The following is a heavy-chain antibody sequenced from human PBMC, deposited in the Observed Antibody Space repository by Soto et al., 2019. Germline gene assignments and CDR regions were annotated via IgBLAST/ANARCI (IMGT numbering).Heavy chain of an antibody. CDR1: GFTFSGYG. J-gene: IGHJ4*02. CDR3: AKEDLSGRYSFDY. CDR2: ISYYGTNE. D-gene: IGHD1-26*01. V-gene: IGHV3-30*18. Sequence: GGSLRLSCEASGFTFSGYGKYWVRQPPATGLEWVAVISYYGTNEYYEDSVKGRFTISRDNSKNTLYLQMNSLRIEDTAVYFCAKEDLSGRYSFDYWGQGSQVTVSS.